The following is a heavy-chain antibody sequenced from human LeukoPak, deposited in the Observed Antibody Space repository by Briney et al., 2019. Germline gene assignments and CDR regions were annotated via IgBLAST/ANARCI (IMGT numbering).Heavy chain of an antibody. CDR1: GYTFTGYY. CDR2: INPNSGGT. Sequence: EASVKVSCKASGYTFTGYYMHWVRQAPGQGLEWMGWINPNSGGTNYAQKFKGRVTMTRDTSISTAYMELSRLRSDDTAVYYCASYSGLRLGELSLYLIDYWGQGTLVTVSS. J-gene: IGHJ4*02. V-gene: IGHV1-2*02. D-gene: IGHD3-16*02. CDR3: ASYSGLRLGELSLYLIDY.